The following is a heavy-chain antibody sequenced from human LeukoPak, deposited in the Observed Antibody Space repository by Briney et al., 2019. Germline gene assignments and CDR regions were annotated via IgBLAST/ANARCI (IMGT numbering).Heavy chain of an antibody. J-gene: IGHJ4*02. V-gene: IGHV3-66*01. CDR1: EFSVGSNY. Sequence: PGGSLRLSCAASEFSVGSNYMTWVRQAPGKGLEWVSLIYSGGSTYYADSVKGRFTISRDNSKNTLYLQMNSLRAEDTAVYYCARGETAGIGYYFDYWGQGTLVTVSS. CDR3: ARGETAGIGYYFDY. CDR2: IYSGGST. D-gene: IGHD6-13*01.